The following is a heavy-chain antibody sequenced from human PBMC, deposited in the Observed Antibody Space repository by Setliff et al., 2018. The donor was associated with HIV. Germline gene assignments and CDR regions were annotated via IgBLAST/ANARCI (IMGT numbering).Heavy chain of an antibody. CDR3: ARDSGSTWYASSRSDY. D-gene: IGHD6-13*01. V-gene: IGHV3-48*01. CDR1: GFTFSNYG. Sequence: PGGSLRLSCAASGFTFSNYGMNWVRQAPGKGLEWVSYINDSSSTIYYAGSVRGRFTISRDNARNSLYLQMNSLRAEDTAVYYCARDSGSTWYASSRSDYWGQGTLVTVSS. J-gene: IGHJ4*02. CDR2: INDSSSTI.